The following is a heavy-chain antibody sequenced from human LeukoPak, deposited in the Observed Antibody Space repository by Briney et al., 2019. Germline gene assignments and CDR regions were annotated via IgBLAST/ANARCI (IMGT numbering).Heavy chain of an antibody. CDR3: ARDKGDYYDSSGYTRFDY. V-gene: IGHV1-18*01. CDR1: GYTFTSYG. J-gene: IGHJ4*02. Sequence: ASVKVSCKASGYTFTSYGISWVRQAPGQGLEWMGWISAYNGNTNYAQKLQGRVTMTTDTSTSTAYMELRSLRSDDTAVYYCARDKGDYYDSSGYTRFDYWGQGTLVTASS. CDR2: ISAYNGNT. D-gene: IGHD3-22*01.